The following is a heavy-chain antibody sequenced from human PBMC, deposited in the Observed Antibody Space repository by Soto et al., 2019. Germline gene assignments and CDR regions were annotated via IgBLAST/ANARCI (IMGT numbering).Heavy chain of an antibody. V-gene: IGHV3-33*01. CDR1: GFTFSSYG. J-gene: IGHJ6*02. D-gene: IGHD5-12*01. CDR2: IWFDGTNK. CDR3: ARDRGYSGYDSPRYYYGMDV. Sequence: QVQLVESGGGVVQPGRSLRLSCAASGFTFSSYGRHWVRQAPGKGLEWVAVIWFDGTNKYYADSVKGRFTISRDNSKNTLYLQMNSLRAEDTAVYYCARDRGYSGYDSPRYYYGMDVWGQGTTVTVSS.